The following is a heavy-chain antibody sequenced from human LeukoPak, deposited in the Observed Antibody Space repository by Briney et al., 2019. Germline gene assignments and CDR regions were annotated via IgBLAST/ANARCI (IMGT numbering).Heavy chain of an antibody. D-gene: IGHD2/OR15-2a*01. Sequence: PGGSLRLSCVGSGFTFSNAWMNWVRQAPGKGLEWVGRVKSKPDGGTTDYAAPVKGRFTISRDDSKTTVYLQMKSLKTEDTAVYYCSTGGCFYDYWGQGNLVTVSS. CDR3: STGGCFYDY. J-gene: IGHJ4*02. V-gene: IGHV3-15*01. CDR1: GFTFSNAW. CDR2: VKSKPDGGTT.